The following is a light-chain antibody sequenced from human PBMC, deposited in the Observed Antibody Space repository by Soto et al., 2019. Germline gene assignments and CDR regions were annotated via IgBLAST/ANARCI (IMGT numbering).Light chain of an antibody. V-gene: IGLV1-40*01. CDR1: SANIGAAYN. J-gene: IGLJ1*01. CDR3: QSYASSLCGYV. Sequence: QTSLRESPSVSGAPGERVAISCTGSSANIGAAYNVDWYQQLPGTAPKLLIYGNNNRPSGVPARFSGSKSGTSASLAIAGLQAEDEGDYYCQSYASSLCGYVFGTGTKITVL. CDR2: GNN.